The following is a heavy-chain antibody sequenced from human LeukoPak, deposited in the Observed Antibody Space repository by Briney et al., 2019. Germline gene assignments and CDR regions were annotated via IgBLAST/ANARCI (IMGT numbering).Heavy chain of an antibody. CDR2: ISSSSSYI. V-gene: IGHV3-21*01. CDR3: AREPAVDMATTAFDY. Sequence: GGSLRLSCAASGFTFSSYSMNWVRQAPGKGLEWVSSISSSSSYIYYADSVKGRFTISRDNAKNSLYLQMNSLRAEDTAVYYCAREPAVDMATTAFDYWGQGTLVTVSS. CDR1: GFTFSSYS. D-gene: IGHD5-24*01. J-gene: IGHJ4*02.